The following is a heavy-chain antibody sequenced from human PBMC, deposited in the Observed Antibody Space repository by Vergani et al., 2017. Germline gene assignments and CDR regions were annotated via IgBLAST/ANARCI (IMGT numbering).Heavy chain of an antibody. D-gene: IGHD4-17*01. CDR2: IYHSGST. CDR1: GYSISSGYY. J-gene: IGHJ5*02. CDR3: ARNTPSGESDWFDP. Sequence: QVQLQESGPGLVKPSETLSPTCAVPGYSISSGYYWGWTRQPPGKGLEWIGSIYHSGSTYYNPSLKSRVTISVDTSKNQFSLKLSSMTAADTAVYYCARNTPSGESDWFDPCGEGTLVTVSS. V-gene: IGHV4-38-2*01.